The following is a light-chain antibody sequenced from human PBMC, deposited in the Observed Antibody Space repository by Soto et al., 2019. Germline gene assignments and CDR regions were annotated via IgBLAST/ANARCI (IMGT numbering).Light chain of an antibody. V-gene: IGKV3-20*01. CDR1: QSVSSSY. J-gene: IGKJ1*01. CDR3: QQHDRSPWT. CDR2: GTS. Sequence: EIVLTQSPGTLSLSPVERATLSCRASQSVSSSYLAWYQQKPGQAPRLLIYGTSKKATGIPDRFSGSVSGTDFTLTISRLEPEEFAVYYCQQHDRSPWTFGQGTKVEIK.